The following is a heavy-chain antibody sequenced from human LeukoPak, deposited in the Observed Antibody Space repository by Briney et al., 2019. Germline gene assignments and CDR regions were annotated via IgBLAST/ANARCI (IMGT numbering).Heavy chain of an antibody. CDR1: GFTVSSNY. CDR2: IYSGGST. Sequence: GGSLRLSCAASGFTVSSNYMSWVRQAPGKGLEWVSVIYSGGSTYYADSVKGRFTISRDNSKNTLYLQMNSLRAEDTAVYYCARREDYYDSSGYPKSPPDYWGQGTLVTVSS. V-gene: IGHV3-66*01. CDR3: ARREDYYDSSGYPKSPPDY. D-gene: IGHD3-22*01. J-gene: IGHJ4*02.